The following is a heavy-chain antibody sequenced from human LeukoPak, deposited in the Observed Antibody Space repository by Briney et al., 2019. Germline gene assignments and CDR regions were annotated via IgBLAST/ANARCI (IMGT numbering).Heavy chain of an antibody. J-gene: IGHJ6*03. D-gene: IGHD3-22*01. CDR1: GYTFTSYG. CDR3: ARGIHYYDSSGYSPYYYYMDV. CDR2: ISAYNGNT. V-gene: IGHV1-18*01. Sequence: ASVKVSCKASGYTFTSYGISWVRQAPGQGLEWMGWISAYNGNTNYAQKLQGRVTMTTDTSTSTAYMELRSLGSDDTAVYYCARGIHYYDSSGYSPYYYYMDVWGKGTTVTVSS.